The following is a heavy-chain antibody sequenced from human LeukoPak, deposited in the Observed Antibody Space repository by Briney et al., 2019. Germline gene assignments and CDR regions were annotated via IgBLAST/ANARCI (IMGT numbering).Heavy chain of an antibody. D-gene: IGHD2-15*01. J-gene: IGHJ4*02. CDR2: ISGSGGST. Sequence: GGSLRLSCAASGFTFSSYAMSWVRQAPGKGLEWVSGISGSGGSTYYADSVKGRFTIFRDNSKKTLYLQMNSLTAEDTAVYYCAKDSCGGGSCYEDYWGQGTLVTVSP. CDR3: AKDSCGGGSCYEDY. CDR1: GFTFSSYA. V-gene: IGHV3-23*01.